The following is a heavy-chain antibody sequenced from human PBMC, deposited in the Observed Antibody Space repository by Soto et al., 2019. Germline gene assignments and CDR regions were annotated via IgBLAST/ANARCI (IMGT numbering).Heavy chain of an antibody. CDR1: GYTFTSYA. J-gene: IGHJ5*02. V-gene: IGHV1-18*01. Sequence: ASVKVSCKASGYTFTSYAMHWVRQAPGQRLEWMGWINGYNGNTNYTQKLQGRVTMTTDTSTSTAYMELRSLRSDDTAVYYCARDLYFDWLAEHNWFDPWGQGTLVTVSS. D-gene: IGHD3-9*01. CDR3: ARDLYFDWLAEHNWFDP. CDR2: INGYNGNT.